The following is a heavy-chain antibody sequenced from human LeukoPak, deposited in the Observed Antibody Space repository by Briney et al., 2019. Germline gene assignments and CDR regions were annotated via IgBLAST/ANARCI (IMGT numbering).Heavy chain of an antibody. V-gene: IGHV3-48*03. CDR3: ARDSGYSYGYGRYFDY. J-gene: IGHJ4*02. CDR1: GFTFSSYE. CDR2: ISSSGSTI. D-gene: IGHD5-18*01. Sequence: GGSLRLSCAASGFTFSSYEMNWVRQAPGKGLEWVSYISSSGSTIYYADSVKGRFTISRDNAKTSLYLQMNSLRAEDTAVYYCARDSGYSYGYGRYFDYWGQGTLVTVSS.